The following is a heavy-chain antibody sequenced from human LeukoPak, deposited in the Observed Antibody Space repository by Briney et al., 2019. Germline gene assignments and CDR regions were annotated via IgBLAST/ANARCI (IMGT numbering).Heavy chain of an antibody. Sequence: SETLSLTCTVSGGSISSSSYYGGWIRQPPGKGLEWIGSIYYSGSTYYNPSLKRRVTISVDTSKNQFSLKLSSVTAADTAVYYCARHLYDYVWGSYPPHYYFDYWGQGTLVTVSS. CDR2: IYYSGST. CDR1: GGSISSSSYY. D-gene: IGHD3-16*02. V-gene: IGHV4-39*01. CDR3: ARHLYDYVWGSYPPHYYFDY. J-gene: IGHJ4*02.